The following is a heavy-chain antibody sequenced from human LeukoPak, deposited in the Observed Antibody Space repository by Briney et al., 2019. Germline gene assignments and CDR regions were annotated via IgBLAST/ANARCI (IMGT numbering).Heavy chain of an antibody. CDR2: IYTSGST. J-gene: IGHJ4*02. Sequence: SETLSLTCTVSGGSISSYYWSWIRQPAGKGLEWIGRIYTSGSTNYTPSLESRVTMSVDTYKNQFSLKLSPVSAADTAVYYCARDRLDTAMVTPFDYWGQGTLVSVSS. CDR3: ARDRLDTAMVTPFDY. V-gene: IGHV4-4*07. D-gene: IGHD5-18*01. CDR1: GGSISSYY.